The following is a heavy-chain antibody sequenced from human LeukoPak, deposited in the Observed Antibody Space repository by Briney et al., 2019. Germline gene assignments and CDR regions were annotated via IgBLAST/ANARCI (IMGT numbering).Heavy chain of an antibody. Sequence: SETLSLTCTVSGYSISSGYYWGWIRQPPGKGLEWIGSIYHSGSTYYNPSHKSRVTISIDTSKNQFSLKLSSVTAADTAVYYCAREYYYDSSGYPTNWFDPWGQGTLVTVSS. V-gene: IGHV4-38-2*02. CDR2: IYHSGST. D-gene: IGHD3-22*01. CDR3: AREYYYDSSGYPTNWFDP. J-gene: IGHJ5*02. CDR1: GYSISSGYY.